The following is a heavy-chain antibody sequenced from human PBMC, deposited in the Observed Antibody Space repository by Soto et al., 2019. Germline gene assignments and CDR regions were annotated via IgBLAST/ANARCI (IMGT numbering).Heavy chain of an antibody. J-gene: IGHJ6*02. CDR3: ARWNGGTVTTYLDYYYYGMDV. V-gene: IGHV3-7*05. CDR2: IKQDGSEK. CDR1: GFTFSSYW. D-gene: IGHD4-4*01. Sequence: GSLRLSCAASGFTFSSYWMSWVRQAPGKGLEWVANIKQDGSEKYYVDSVKGRFTISRDNAKNSLYLQMNSLRAEDTAVYYCARWNGGTVTTYLDYYYYGMDVWGQGTTVTVSS.